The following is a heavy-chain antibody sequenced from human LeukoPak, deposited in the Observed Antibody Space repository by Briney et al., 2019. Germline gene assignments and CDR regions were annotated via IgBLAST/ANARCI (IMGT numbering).Heavy chain of an antibody. CDR1: GGSISSYY. Sequence: NPSETLSLTCTVSGGSISSYYWSWIRQPPGKGLEWIGYIYYSGSTNYNPSLKSRVTISVDTSRNQFSLKLSSVTAADTAVYYCASGRFLQYGMDVWGQGTTVTVSS. D-gene: IGHD3-3*01. CDR2: IYYSGST. J-gene: IGHJ6*02. CDR3: ASGRFLQYGMDV. V-gene: IGHV4-59*01.